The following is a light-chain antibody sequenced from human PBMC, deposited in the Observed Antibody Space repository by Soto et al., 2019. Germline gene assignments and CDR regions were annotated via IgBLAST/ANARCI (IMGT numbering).Light chain of an antibody. CDR2: EVS. J-gene: IGLJ1*01. Sequence: QSALTQPPSASGSPGQSVAISCTGTSSDVGGYNYVSWYQQHPGKAPKLMIYEVSNRPSGVSNRFSGSKSGNTASLTISGLQAEDEADYYCSSYTISSTLVFGTGTKLTVL. CDR3: SSYTISSTLV. V-gene: IGLV2-14*01. CDR1: SSDVGGYNY.